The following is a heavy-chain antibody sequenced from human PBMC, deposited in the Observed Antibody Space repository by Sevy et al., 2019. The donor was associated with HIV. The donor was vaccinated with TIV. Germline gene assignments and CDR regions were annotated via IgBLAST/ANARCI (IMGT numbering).Heavy chain of an antibody. D-gene: IGHD5-18*01. CDR1: GFTFSSYA. Sequence: GGSLRLSCAASGFTFSSYAMIWVRQAPGKGLEWVSVISGSGDNTYYADSVKVRFTISRDNSKNTQYLQMNSLRAEDTAVVYCAKSFEQLWLEGALAYWGQGAMVTVSS. J-gene: IGHJ4*02. CDR3: AKSFEQLWLEGALAY. CDR2: ISGSGDNT. V-gene: IGHV3-23*01.